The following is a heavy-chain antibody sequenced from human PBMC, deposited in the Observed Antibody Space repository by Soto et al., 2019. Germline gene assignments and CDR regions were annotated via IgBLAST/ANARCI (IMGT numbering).Heavy chain of an antibody. V-gene: IGHV3-23*01. CDR1: GFTFSSYA. D-gene: IGHD6-13*01. Sequence: GGSLRLSCAASGFTFSSYAMSWVRQAPGKGLEWVSAISGSGGSTYYADSVKGRFTISRDNSKNTLYLQMNSLRAEDTAVYYCAKEGPAQDIAAAVRVFDYWGQGTLVTVSS. J-gene: IGHJ4*02. CDR2: ISGSGGST. CDR3: AKEGPAQDIAAAVRVFDY.